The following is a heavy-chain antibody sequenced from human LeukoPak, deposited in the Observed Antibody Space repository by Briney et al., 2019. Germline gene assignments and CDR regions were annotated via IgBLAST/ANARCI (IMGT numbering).Heavy chain of an antibody. J-gene: IGHJ5*02. V-gene: IGHV3-23*01. Sequence: GGSLRLSCAASGFTFSSYAMSWVRQAPGKGLEWVSAISGSGGSTYYADSVKGRFTISRDNSKNTLYLQMNSMRAEDTAVYYCANSEFMDYYDSSGYYGLFAGFDPWGQGTLVTVSS. CDR1: GFTFSSYA. CDR2: ISGSGGST. CDR3: ANSEFMDYYDSSGYYGLFAGFDP. D-gene: IGHD3-22*01.